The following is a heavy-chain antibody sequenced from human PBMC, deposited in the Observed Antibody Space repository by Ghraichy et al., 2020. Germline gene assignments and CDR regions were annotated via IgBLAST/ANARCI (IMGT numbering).Heavy chain of an antibody. CDR1: GYTLTELS. V-gene: IGHV1-24*01. D-gene: IGHD6-13*01. CDR3: ATVAGDY. CDR2: FDPEDGET. J-gene: IGHJ4*02. Sequence: ASVKVSCKVSGYTLTELSMHWVRQAPGKGLEWMGGFDPEDGETIYARKFQGRVTMTEDTSTETAYMELSSLRSEDTAGYYCATVAGDYWGRGTLVTVSS.